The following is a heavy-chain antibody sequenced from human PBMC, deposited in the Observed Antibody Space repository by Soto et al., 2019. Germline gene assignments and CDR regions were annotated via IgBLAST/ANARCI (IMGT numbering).Heavy chain of an antibody. CDR1: GGTFSSYA. Sequence: SVKVSCKASGGTFSSYAISWVRRAPGQGLEWMGRIIPIFGTANYAQKFQGRVTITADKSTSTAYMELSSLRSEDTAVYYCARGMGMVRPNDYWGQGTLVTVSS. J-gene: IGHJ4*02. V-gene: IGHV1-69*06. CDR3: ARGMGMVRPNDY. D-gene: IGHD3-10*01. CDR2: IIPIFGTA.